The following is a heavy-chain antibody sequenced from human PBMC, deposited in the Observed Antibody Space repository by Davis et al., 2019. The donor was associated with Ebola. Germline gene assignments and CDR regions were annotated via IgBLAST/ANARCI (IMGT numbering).Heavy chain of an antibody. D-gene: IGHD6-19*01. CDR2: TYYSSKWYH. Sequence: HSQTLSLTCAISGDSVSSAGWNWIRQSPSRGLEWLGRTYYSSKWYHDYAVSLKSRITINPDTSKNQFSLQLNSVTPEETAVYYCARGWLQSGMDVWGKGTTVTVSS. J-gene: IGHJ6*04. V-gene: IGHV6-1*01. CDR1: GDSVSSAG. CDR3: ARGWLQSGMDV.